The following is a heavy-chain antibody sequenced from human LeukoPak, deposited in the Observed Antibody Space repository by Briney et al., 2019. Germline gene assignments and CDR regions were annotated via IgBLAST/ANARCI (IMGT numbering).Heavy chain of an antibody. CDR2: ISGSGGST. V-gene: IGHV3-23*01. J-gene: IGHJ4*02. CDR3: AKVAGITMVRGGRFDYFDY. Sequence: GGSLRLSCAASGFTFSSYAMSWVRRAPGKGLEWVSAISGSGGSTYYADSVKGRFTISRDNSKNTLYLQMNSLRAEDTAVYYCAKVAGITMVRGGRFDYFDYWGQGTLVTVSS. CDR1: GFTFSSYA. D-gene: IGHD3-10*01.